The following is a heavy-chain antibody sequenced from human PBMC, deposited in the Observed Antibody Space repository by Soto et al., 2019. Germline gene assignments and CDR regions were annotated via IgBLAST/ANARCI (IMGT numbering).Heavy chain of an antibody. CDR1: GFTVSSNY. CDR2: IYSGGST. Sequence: EVQLVESGGGLVQPGGSLRLSCAASGFTVSSNYMSWVRQAPGKGLEWVSVIYSGGSTYYADSVKGRFTIYRHNSKNKLYLQMNSLRAEDTAVYYCARWGTSGGDYFDYWGQGTLVTVSS. J-gene: IGHJ4*02. D-gene: IGHD2-15*01. V-gene: IGHV3-53*04. CDR3: ARWGTSGGDYFDY.